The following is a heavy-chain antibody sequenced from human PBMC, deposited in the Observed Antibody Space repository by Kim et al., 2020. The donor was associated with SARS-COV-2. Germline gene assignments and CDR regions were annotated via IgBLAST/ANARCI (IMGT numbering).Heavy chain of an antibody. CDR1: GDTFKTYA. D-gene: IGHD3-10*01. CDR2: IIPTFDTP. J-gene: IGHJ6*02. CDR3: ARGNYGSGSWELDDYYYYYMDV. V-gene: IGHV1-69*13. Sequence: SVKVSCKTSGDTFKTYAINWVRQAPGHGLQWVGGIIPTFDTPRYSQTFQGRVSITVDASTRTIYMELSSLRSDDTATYYCARGNYGSGSWELDDYYYYYMDVWGPGTAVTVSS.